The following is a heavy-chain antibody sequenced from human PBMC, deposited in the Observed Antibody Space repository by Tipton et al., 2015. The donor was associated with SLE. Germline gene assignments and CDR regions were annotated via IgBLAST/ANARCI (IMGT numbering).Heavy chain of an antibody. CDR1: GFTFGTYG. J-gene: IGHJ4*02. V-gene: IGHV3-23*03. CDR3: AKSVASVQQLPYYFDY. Sequence: SLRLSCAASGFTFGTYGMIWIRQAPGKGLEWVSIIYSGGTTSYADSVKGRFTISRDFSKNTLYLQMNSLRPDDTAVYYCAKSVASVQQLPYYFDYWGQGTLVTV. CDR2: IIYSGGTT. D-gene: IGHD2-2*01.